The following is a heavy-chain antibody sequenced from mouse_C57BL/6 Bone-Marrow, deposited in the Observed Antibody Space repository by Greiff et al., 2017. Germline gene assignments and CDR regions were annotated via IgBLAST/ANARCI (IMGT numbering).Heavy chain of an antibody. CDR1: GFTFSSYA. CDR2: ISDGGSYT. V-gene: IGHV5-4*01. D-gene: IGHD2-5*01. Sequence: EVMLVESGGGLVKPGGSLKLSCAASGFTFSSYAMSWVRQTPEKRLEWVATISDGGSYTYYPDNVKGRLTISRDNAKNNLYLQMSHLKSEDTAMYYCARDYGAYYSNSWYFDVWGTGTTVTVSS. J-gene: IGHJ1*03. CDR3: ARDYGAYYSNSWYFDV.